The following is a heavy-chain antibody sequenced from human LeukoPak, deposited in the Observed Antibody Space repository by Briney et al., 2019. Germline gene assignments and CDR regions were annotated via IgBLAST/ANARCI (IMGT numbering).Heavy chain of an antibody. CDR2: ISWNSGSI. J-gene: IGHJ4*02. CDR3: AKGRGTQQLAALDF. V-gene: IGHV3-9*03. Sequence: GGSLRLSCAASGFTFNNFALHWVRQAPGKGLEWVSGISWNSGSIGYADSVKGRFTISRDNAKSSLYLQMNSLGAEDVALYYCAKGRGTQQLAALDFWDQGTRVTVSS. D-gene: IGHD6-13*01. CDR1: GFTFNNFA.